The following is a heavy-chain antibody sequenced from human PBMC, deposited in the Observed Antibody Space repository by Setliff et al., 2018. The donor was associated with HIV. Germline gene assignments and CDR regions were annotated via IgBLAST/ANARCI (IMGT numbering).Heavy chain of an antibody. CDR3: TIGHYTTAG. Sequence: GSLRLSCAASGFTFRSYEMNWVRQAPGKGLECVSYISSSGATIYYADSVKGRFTISRDSAKNSLYLQMNSLRAEDSAVYYCTIGHYTTAGWGQGTLVTVSS. V-gene: IGHV3-48*03. J-gene: IGHJ4*02. CDR2: ISSSGATI. D-gene: IGHD1-26*01. CDR1: GFTFRSYE.